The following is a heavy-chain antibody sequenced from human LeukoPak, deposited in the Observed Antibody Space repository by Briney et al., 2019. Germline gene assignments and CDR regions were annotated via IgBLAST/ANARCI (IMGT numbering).Heavy chain of an antibody. CDR2: INNSGGST. CDR3: AKSDTPWGSWYYFDY. CDR1: GFSFSNYG. V-gene: IGHV3-23*01. D-gene: IGHD6-13*01. J-gene: IGHJ4*02. Sequence: GGSLRLSCAASGFSFSNYGMSWVRQAPGKGLEWVSRINNSGGSTYYADSVKGRFTISRDNSKNTLYLQMNSLRAEDTAVYYCAKSDTPWGSWYYFDYWGQGTLVTVSS.